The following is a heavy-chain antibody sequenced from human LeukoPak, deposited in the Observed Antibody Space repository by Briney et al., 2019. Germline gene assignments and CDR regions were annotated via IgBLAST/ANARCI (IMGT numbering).Heavy chain of an antibody. Sequence: ASVKVSCKASGYMFTSYGISWVRKAPGQGLEWMGWISSYNGNTDYAQNLQGRVTMTTDTSTSTAYMELRSLTSDDTAVYYCARDQGYTSSPYYSDYWGQGSLVTVSS. CDR3: ARDQGYTSSPYYSDY. V-gene: IGHV1-18*04. CDR2: ISSYNGNT. D-gene: IGHD6-13*01. CDR1: GYMFTSYG. J-gene: IGHJ4*02.